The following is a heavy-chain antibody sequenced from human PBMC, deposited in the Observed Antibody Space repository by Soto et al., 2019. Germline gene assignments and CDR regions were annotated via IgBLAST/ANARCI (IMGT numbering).Heavy chain of an antibody. D-gene: IGHD3-22*01. CDR1: GFTFISYG. J-gene: IGHJ6*02. V-gene: IGHV3-33*01. CDR3: ASDYYDSSGKNYYYYGMDV. CDR2: IWYDGSNK. Sequence: GGSLRLSCAASGFTFISYGMHWVRQAPGKGLEWVAVIWYDGSNKYYADSVKGRFTISRDNSKNTLYLQMNSLRAEDTAVYYCASDYYDSSGKNYYYYGMDVWGQGTTVTSP.